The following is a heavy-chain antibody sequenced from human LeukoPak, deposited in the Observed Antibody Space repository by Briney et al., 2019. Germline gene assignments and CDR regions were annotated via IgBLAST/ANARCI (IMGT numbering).Heavy chain of an antibody. D-gene: IGHD6-6*01. CDR1: GFTFSSYV. CDR3: ATLYSSSGVDY. V-gene: IGHV3-23*01. J-gene: IGHJ4*02. CDR2: ISGSGGST. Sequence: PGGSLRLSCAASGFTFSSYVMSWVRQAPGKGLEWVSAISGSGGSTYYADSVKGRFTISRDNSKNTLYLQMNSLRAEDTAVYYRATLYSSSGVDYWGQGTLVTVSS.